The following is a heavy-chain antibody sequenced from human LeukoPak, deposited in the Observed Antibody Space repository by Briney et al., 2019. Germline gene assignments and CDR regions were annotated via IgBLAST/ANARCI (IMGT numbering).Heavy chain of an antibody. V-gene: IGHV4-39*01. CDR2: IYYSGST. CDR1: GGSISSSSYY. CDR3: ASTMDPDILTGYYKRWFDP. Sequence: SETLSLTCTVSGGSISSSSYYWAWIRQPPGRGLEWIGRIYYSGSTYYNPSLKSRVTISVDTSKNQFSLKLSSVTAADTAVYYCASTMDPDILTGYYKRWFDPWGEGTLVTVSS. J-gene: IGHJ5*02. D-gene: IGHD3-9*01.